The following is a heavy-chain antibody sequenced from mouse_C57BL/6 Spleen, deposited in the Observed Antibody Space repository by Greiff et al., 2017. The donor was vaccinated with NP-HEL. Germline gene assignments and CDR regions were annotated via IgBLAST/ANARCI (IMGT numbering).Heavy chain of an antibody. CDR1: GYTFTSYW. V-gene: IGHV1-69*01. J-gene: IGHJ3*01. Sequence: VQLQQSGSELVMPGASVKLSCKASGYTFTSYWMHWVKQRPGQGLEWIGEIDPSDSYTNYNQKFKGKSTLTVDKSSSTAYMQLSSLTSEDSAVYHCASSFAYWGQGTLVTVSA. CDR3: ASSFAY. CDR2: IDPSDSYT.